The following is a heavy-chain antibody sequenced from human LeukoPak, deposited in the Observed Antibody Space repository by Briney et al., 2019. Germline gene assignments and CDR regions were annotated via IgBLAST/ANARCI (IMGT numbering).Heavy chain of an antibody. D-gene: IGHD3-10*01. CDR2: YSGST. V-gene: IGHV4-39*01. J-gene: IGHJ5*02. CDR1: GGSISSYY. CDR3: ARSSFGAGSKPYWVDH. Sequence: SETLSLTCTVSGGSISSYYWSWIRQPPGKGLECIGSYSGSTYYNPSLKSRVTISVDTSKNQFSLKLTSVTAADTAVYYCARSSFGAGSKPYWVDHWGQGTLVTVSS.